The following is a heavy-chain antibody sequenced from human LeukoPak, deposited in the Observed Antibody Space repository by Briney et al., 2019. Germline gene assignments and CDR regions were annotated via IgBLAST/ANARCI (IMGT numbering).Heavy chain of an antibody. D-gene: IGHD5-18*01. CDR2: ISSSSSYI. J-gene: IGHJ4*02. V-gene: IGHV3-21*01. CDR3: AREGERGYSYGFFDY. Sequence: SGGSLRLSCAASGFTFSSYSMNWVRQAPGKGLEWVSSISSSSSYIYYADSVKGRFTISRDNAKNSLYLQMNSLRAEDTAVYYCAREGERGYSYGFFDYWGQGTLVTVSS. CDR1: GFTFSSYS.